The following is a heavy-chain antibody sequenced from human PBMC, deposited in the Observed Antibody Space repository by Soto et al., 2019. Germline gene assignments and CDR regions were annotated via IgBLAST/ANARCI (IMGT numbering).Heavy chain of an antibody. V-gene: IGHV3-23*01. CDR2: ISVSATKS. CDR3: AKYIPRGVRDYDSFDN. D-gene: IGHD5-12*01. J-gene: IGHJ4*02. CDR1: GLSFSTHA. Sequence: PGGSLRLSCEDSGLSFSTHAMSWVRQAPGKGLEWVSGISVSATKSYYADSVKGRFTISRDNSKNTLYLQMNSLRGDDTAIYYCAKYIPRGVRDYDSFDNWGQGTRVTVSS.